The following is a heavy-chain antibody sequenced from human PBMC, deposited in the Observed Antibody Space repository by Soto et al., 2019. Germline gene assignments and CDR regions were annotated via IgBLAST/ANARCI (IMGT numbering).Heavy chain of an antibody. CDR3: AKDPQYDSSGYYYYSGYFDY. J-gene: IGHJ4*02. CDR2: ISAGGGST. V-gene: IGHV3-23*01. CDR1: VFTFRSYA. D-gene: IGHD3-22*01. Sequence: WGSLLLSCAASVFTFRSYAMSWVRQAPGKGLELVSTISAGGGSTYYADSVKGRFTISRDNSKNTLYLQMNSLRAEDTAVYYCAKDPQYDSSGYYYYSGYFDYWGQGTMVTVSS.